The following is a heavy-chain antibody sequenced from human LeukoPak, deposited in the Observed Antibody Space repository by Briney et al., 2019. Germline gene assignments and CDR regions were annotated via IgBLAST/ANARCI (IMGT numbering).Heavy chain of an antibody. Sequence: PGGSLRLSCAASGFTFSSYAMSWVRQAPGKGLEWVSAISGSGGSTYYADSVKGRFTISRDNSKNTLYLQMNSLRAEDTAVYYCAKDQYYYDSSGYYELYYFDYWGQETLVTVSS. CDR3: AKDQYYYDSSGYYELYYFDY. V-gene: IGHV3-23*01. J-gene: IGHJ4*02. D-gene: IGHD3-22*01. CDR1: GFTFSSYA. CDR2: ISGSGGST.